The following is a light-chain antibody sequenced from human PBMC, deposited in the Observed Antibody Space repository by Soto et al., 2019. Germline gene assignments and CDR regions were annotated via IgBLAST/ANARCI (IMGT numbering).Light chain of an antibody. Sequence: NFMLTQPHSVSESPGKTVTTSCTRSSGSIASNYVQWYHQRPGSAPTIVMYEDNQRPSGVPDRFSGSIDRSSNSASLTISGLKTEDEGDFYCQSYDSSNWVFGG. CDR2: EDN. J-gene: IGLJ3*02. CDR1: SGSIASNY. V-gene: IGLV6-57*03. CDR3: QSYDSSNWV.